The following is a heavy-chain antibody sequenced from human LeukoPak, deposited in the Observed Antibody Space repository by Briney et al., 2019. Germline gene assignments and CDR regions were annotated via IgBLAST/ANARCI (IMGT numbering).Heavy chain of an antibody. CDR1: GYTFTSYD. V-gene: IGHV1-8*01. CDR2: MNPNSGNT. CDR3: ARGVAGNGPAGSADY. Sequence: GASVKVSCKASGYTFTSYDINWVQQATGQGLEWMGWMNPNSGNTDYAQKFQGRVTMTRNTSISTAYMELSSLRSEDTAVYYCARGVAGNGPAGSADYWGQGTLVTVSS. D-gene: IGHD6-19*01. J-gene: IGHJ4*02.